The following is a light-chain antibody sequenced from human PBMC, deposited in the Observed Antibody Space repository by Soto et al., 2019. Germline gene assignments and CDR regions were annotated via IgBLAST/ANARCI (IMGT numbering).Light chain of an antibody. CDR2: AAS. CDR1: QSVSSN. CDR3: HHFGSSPET. V-gene: IGKV3-20*01. J-gene: IGKJ1*01. Sequence: EIVMTQSPATLSVSPGERATLSCRASQSVSSNLAWYQQKPGQAPRLLFYAASRRATGIPDRFSGSGSGTDFTLTISRLEPEDFAVYYCHHFGSSPETFGQGTKVDIK.